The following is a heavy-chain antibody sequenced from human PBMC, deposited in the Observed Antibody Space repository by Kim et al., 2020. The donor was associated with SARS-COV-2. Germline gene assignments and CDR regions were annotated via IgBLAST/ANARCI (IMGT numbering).Heavy chain of an antibody. CDR3: ARATNTDIVVVPAAEAYYGMDV. Sequence: ASVKVSCKASGYTFTSYAMHWVRQAPGQRLEWMGWINAGNGNTKYSQKFQGRVTITRDTSASTAYMELSSLRSEDTAVYYCARATNTDIVVVPAAEAYYGMDVWGQGTTVTVSS. CDR2: INAGNGNT. D-gene: IGHD2-2*01. V-gene: IGHV1-3*01. CDR1: GYTFTSYA. J-gene: IGHJ6*02.